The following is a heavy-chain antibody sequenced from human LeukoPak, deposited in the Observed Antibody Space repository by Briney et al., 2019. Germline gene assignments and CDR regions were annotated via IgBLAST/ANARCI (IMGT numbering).Heavy chain of an antibody. CDR2: ISGSSGHT. Sequence: GGSLRLSCAASGLTFSSYAMSWVRQAPGKGLKWVSAISGSSGHTYYADSVKGRFTISRDNAKNSLYLQMNSLRAEDTAVYYCARGSEGGYSGYELFDYWGQGTLVTVSS. J-gene: IGHJ4*02. CDR3: ARGSEGGYSGYELFDY. V-gene: IGHV3-23*01. D-gene: IGHD5-12*01. CDR1: GLTFSSYA.